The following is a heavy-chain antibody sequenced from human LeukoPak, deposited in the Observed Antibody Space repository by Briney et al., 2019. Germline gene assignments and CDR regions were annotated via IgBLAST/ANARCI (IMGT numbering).Heavy chain of an antibody. CDR3: ARVEETATSY. CDR1: GYTFTGYY. CDR2: INPNSGGT. Sequence: ASVKVSCKAFGYTFTGYYMYWVRQAPGQGLEWMGWINPNSGGTNYAQKFQGRVTMTRDTSISTAYMELSRLRSDDTAVYYCARVEETATSYWGQGTLVTVSS. V-gene: IGHV1-2*02. J-gene: IGHJ4*02.